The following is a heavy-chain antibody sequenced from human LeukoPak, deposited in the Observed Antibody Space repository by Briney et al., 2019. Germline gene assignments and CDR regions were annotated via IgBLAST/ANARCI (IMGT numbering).Heavy chain of an antibody. Sequence: GGSLRLSCAASGFTFSSYAMGWVRQAPGKGLEWVSAISGSGGSTYYADSVKGRFTISRDNSKNTLCLQMNSLRAEDTAVYYCAKDLAGIVVVPAASPAAFDIWGQGTMVTVSS. CDR1: GFTFSSYA. J-gene: IGHJ3*02. CDR2: ISGSGGST. CDR3: AKDLAGIVVVPAASPAAFDI. D-gene: IGHD2-2*01. V-gene: IGHV3-23*01.